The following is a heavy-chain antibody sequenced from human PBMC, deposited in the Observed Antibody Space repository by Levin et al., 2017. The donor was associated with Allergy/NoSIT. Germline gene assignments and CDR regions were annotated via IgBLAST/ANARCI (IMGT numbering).Heavy chain of an antibody. Sequence: SQTLSLPCTVSGDSIRSFYWGWIRQPPGKGLEWIGYIHYTGSTNYSPSLKGRVTISRDMSKNQFSLKLSSVTASDTAMYYCARGFRGYSYGFDSWGQGTLVTVSS. CDR1: GDSIRSFY. V-gene: IGHV4-59*08. CDR3: ARGFRGYSYGFDS. D-gene: IGHD5-18*01. J-gene: IGHJ4*02. CDR2: IHYTGST.